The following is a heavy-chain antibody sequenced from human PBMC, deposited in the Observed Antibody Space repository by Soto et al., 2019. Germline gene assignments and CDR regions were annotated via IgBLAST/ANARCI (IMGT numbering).Heavy chain of an antibody. CDR3: AHSDCSSRSCYKVWFGS. Sequence: SGPTLVNPTQTLTLTCTFSGFSLSTSGVGVGWIRQPPGKALEWLALIYWDDDKRYSPSLKSRLTITKDTSKNQVVLKMTNMDPVDTATYFCAHSDCSSRSCYKVWFGSWGQGTLVTVSS. CDR2: IYWDDDK. D-gene: IGHD2-2*02. V-gene: IGHV2-5*02. J-gene: IGHJ5*01. CDR1: GFSLSTSGVG.